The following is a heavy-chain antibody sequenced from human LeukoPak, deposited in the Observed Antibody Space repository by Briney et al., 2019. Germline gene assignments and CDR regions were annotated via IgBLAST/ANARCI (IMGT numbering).Heavy chain of an antibody. V-gene: IGHV1-3*04. Sequence: SENASCTSPGTTFTTYIIHWMRQAPGQRLEWMGWINTGNGTTEYSKNFQGRITITRDTSASKAYMELSRLRSEDKAVYYCARDRFYGSGTYNHFDSWGQGAQVTVSS. CDR3: ARDRFYGSGTYNHFDS. CDR1: GTTFTTYI. J-gene: IGHJ4*02. CDR2: INTGNGTT. D-gene: IGHD3-10*01.